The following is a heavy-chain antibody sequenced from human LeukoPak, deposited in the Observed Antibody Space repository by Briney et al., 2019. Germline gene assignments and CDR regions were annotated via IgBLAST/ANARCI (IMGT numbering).Heavy chain of an antibody. J-gene: IGHJ5*01. V-gene: IGHV4-39*01. CDR1: GGTFITSNYY. CDR2: IYYTGKT. D-gene: IGHD3-22*01. Sequence: PSETLSLTCGVSGGTFITSNYYWGWLRQSPGMGLEWIGSIYYTGKTSYNPSLTSLVIISVNTTKYQFSLILSLITAADTAVFYCARQSQQWLFGTPNGFDSWGQGTLVTVSS. CDR3: ARQSQQWLFGTPNGFDS.